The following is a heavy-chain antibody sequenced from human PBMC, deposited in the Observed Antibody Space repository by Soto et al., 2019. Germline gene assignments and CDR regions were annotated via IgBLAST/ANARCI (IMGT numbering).Heavy chain of an antibody. V-gene: IGHV3-15*01. CDR3: TTDIRYFDWPIWAPFAY. J-gene: IGHJ4*02. CDR2: IKSKTDGGTT. Sequence: GGSLRLSCAASGFTFSNAWMSWVRQAPGKGLEWVGRIKSKTDGGTTDYAAPVKGRFTISRDDSKNTLYLQMNSLKTEDTAVYHCTTDIRYFDWPIWAPFAYWGQGTLVTVSS. CDR1: GFTFSNAW. D-gene: IGHD3-9*01.